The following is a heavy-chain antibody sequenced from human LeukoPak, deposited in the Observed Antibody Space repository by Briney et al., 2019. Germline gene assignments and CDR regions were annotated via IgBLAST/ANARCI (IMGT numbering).Heavy chain of an antibody. V-gene: IGHV3-23*01. CDR2: ISGSGGST. Sequence: GGSLRLSCAASGFTFSSYAMSWVRQAPGKGLEWVSAISGSGGSTYYADSVKGRFTISRDNSKNTLYLQMSSLRAEDTAVYYCAKDGTYSSGWFDYWGQGTLVTVSS. CDR1: GFTFSSYA. CDR3: AKDGTYSSGWFDY. J-gene: IGHJ4*02. D-gene: IGHD6-19*01.